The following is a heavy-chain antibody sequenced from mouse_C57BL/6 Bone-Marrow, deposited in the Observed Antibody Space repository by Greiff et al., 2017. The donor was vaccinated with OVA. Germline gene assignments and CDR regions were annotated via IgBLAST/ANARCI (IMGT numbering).Heavy chain of an antibody. Sequence: DVKLQESGPGLVKPSQSLSLTCSVTGYSITSGYYWNWIRQFPGNQLEWMGYISYDGSNNYNPSLKNRISITRDTSKNQFFLKLNSVTTEDTATYYCARNAYYSYYDDYAMDYWGQGTSVTVSS. V-gene: IGHV3-6*01. J-gene: IGHJ4*01. CDR1: GYSITSGYY. D-gene: IGHD2-12*01. CDR2: ISYDGSN. CDR3: ARNAYYSYYDDYAMDY.